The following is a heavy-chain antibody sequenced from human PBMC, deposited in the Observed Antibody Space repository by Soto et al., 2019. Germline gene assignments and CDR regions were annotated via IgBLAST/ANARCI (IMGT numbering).Heavy chain of an antibody. J-gene: IGHJ4*02. D-gene: IGHD5-18*01. CDR1: GFTFSSYW. Sequence: GGSLRLSCAASGFTFSSYWMSWVRQAPGKGLEWVANIKQDGSEKYYVDSVKGRFTISRDNAKNSLYLQMNSLRAEDTAVYYCARESGYSYAGAFDYWGQGTLVTVSS. V-gene: IGHV3-7*01. CDR3: ARESGYSYAGAFDY. CDR2: IKQDGSEK.